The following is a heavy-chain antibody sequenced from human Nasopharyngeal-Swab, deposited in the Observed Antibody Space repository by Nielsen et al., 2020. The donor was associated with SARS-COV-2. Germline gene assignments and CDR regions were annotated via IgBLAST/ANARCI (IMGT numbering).Heavy chain of an antibody. V-gene: IGHV3-9*01. CDR3: ASSINYDSSGYYDY. CDR2: ISWNSGSI. Sequence: GGSLRLSCTASGFTFDDYAMHWVRQAPGKGLEWVSGISWNSGSIGYADSEKGRFTISRDNAKNSLYLQMNSLRAEDTALYYCASSINYDSSGYYDYWGQGTLVTVSS. J-gene: IGHJ4*02. D-gene: IGHD3-22*01. CDR1: GFTFDDYA.